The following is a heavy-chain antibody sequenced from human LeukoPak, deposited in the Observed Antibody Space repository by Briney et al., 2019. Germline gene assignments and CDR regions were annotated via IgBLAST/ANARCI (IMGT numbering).Heavy chain of an antibody. J-gene: IGHJ4*02. Sequence: GGTLRVSCATSGFTFSSYGMSWVRQAPGKGLEWVSYISSSGSTIYYADSVKGRFTISRDNAKNSLYLQMNSLRAEDTAVYYCANSAAVGTFYWGQGTLVTVSS. CDR1: GFTFSSYG. D-gene: IGHD6-13*01. V-gene: IGHV3-48*04. CDR2: ISSSGSTI. CDR3: ANSAAVGTFY.